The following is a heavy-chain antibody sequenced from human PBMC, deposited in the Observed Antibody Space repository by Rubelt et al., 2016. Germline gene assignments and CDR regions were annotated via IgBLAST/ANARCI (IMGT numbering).Heavy chain of an antibody. CDR1: GYRFSTSW. CDR2: IYPADSET. D-gene: IGHD2-21*02. CDR3: VRDSTEVFDI. V-gene: IGHV5-51*03. Sequence: EVQLVQSGAEVKKPGESLKISCKTSGYRFSTSWIAWVRQMPGKGLEWMGTIYPADSETTYSPSFQGQVTISADNSSKTAYLQWSSLKASDTAVYYCVRDSTEVFDIWGQGTMVIVSS. J-gene: IGHJ3*02.